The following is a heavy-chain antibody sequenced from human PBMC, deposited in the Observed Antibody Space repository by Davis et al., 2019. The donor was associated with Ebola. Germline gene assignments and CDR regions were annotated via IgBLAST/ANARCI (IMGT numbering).Heavy chain of an antibody. J-gene: IGHJ4*02. D-gene: IGHD3-22*01. CDR1: GGTFSSYA. V-gene: IGHV1-69*13. CDR2: IIPFFGIP. Sequence: SVKVSCKASGGTFSSYAISWVRQAPGQGLDWMGGIIPFFGIPKYAQKFQGRVTNTADESTSTAYMELSSLRSEDTAVYYCARDPYSDGSGYFFEQGHWGQGTLVTVSS. CDR3: ARDPYSDGSGYFFEQGH.